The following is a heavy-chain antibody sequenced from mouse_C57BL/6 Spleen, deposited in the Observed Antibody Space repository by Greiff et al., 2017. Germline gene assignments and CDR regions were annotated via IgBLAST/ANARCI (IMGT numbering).Heavy chain of an antibody. V-gene: IGHV1-72*01. J-gene: IGHJ4*01. CDR1: GYTFTSYW. Sequence: QVQLQQSGAELVKPGASVKLSCKASGYTFTSYWMPWVKQRPGRGLEWIGRIDPNSGGTKYNEKFKSKATLTVDQPSSTAYMQLSSLTSEDSAVYYCARSYYGSSYHYAMDYWGQGTSVTVSS. D-gene: IGHD1-1*01. CDR3: ARSYYGSSYHYAMDY. CDR2: IDPNSGGT.